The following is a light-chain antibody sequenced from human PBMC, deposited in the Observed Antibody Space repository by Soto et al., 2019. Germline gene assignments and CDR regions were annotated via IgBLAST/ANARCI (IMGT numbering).Light chain of an antibody. V-gene: IGKV2-28*01. CDR2: LGS. J-gene: IGKJ2*01. CDR1: QSLLHSNGYNF. Sequence: DIVMTQSPLSLPVTPGAPASISCRSSQSLLHSNGYNFLDWYLQKPGQSPQLLIYLGSNRASGVPDRWRGSGSGADFTLRISRVEAEDVGIYYCMQALQTPYTFGQGTKLEIK. CDR3: MQALQTPYT.